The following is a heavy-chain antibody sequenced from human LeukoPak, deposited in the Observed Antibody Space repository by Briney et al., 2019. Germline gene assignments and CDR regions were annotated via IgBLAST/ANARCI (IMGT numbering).Heavy chain of an antibody. CDR3: ARDVGRARXFXX. CDR2: ISSSSSYI. CDR1: GFTFRSYA. V-gene: IGHV3-21*01. Sequence: PGGSLRLSCAASGFTFRSYAMNWVRQAPGKGLEWVSSISSSSSYIYYADSVKGRFTISRDNAKNSLYLQMNSLRAEDTAVYYCARDVGRARXFXXWGXXXMVT. D-gene: IGHD6-6*01. J-gene: IGHJ3*01.